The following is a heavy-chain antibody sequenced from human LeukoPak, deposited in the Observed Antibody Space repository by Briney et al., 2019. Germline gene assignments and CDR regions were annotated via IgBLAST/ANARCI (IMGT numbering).Heavy chain of an antibody. V-gene: IGHV3-43*01. D-gene: IGHD5-18*01. CDR3: AKDAGGIAGRFSYPFDY. J-gene: IGHJ4*02. CDR1: GFTFDDYT. Sequence: GGSLRLSCAASGFTFDDYTMHWVRQAPGKGLEWVSLISWDGGSTYYADSVKGRFTISRDNSKNSLYLQMNSLRTEDTALYYCAKDAGGIAGRFSYPFDYWGQGTLVTVSS. CDR2: ISWDGGST.